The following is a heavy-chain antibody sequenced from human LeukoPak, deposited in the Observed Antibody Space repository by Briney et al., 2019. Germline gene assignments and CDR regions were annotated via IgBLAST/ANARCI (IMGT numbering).Heavy chain of an antibody. Sequence: SETLSLACAVYGGSFSGYYWSWIRQPPGKGLEWIGYIYYSGSTNYNPSLKSRVTISVDTSKNQFSLKLSSVTAADTAVYYCARGYSSWFDPWGQGTLITVSS. V-gene: IGHV4-59*01. J-gene: IGHJ5*02. CDR3: ARGYSSWFDP. D-gene: IGHD6-13*01. CDR2: IYYSGST. CDR1: GGSFSGYY.